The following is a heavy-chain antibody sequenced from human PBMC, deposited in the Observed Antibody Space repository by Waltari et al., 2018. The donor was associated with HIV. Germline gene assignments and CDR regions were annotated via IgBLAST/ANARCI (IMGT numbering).Heavy chain of an antibody. CDR3: ARHRAGEMATITPFDY. Sequence: QLQLQESGPGLVKPSETLSLTCTVSGGSISSSSYYWGWIRPPPGKGLEWIGSIYYSGSTYYNPALKSRVTISVDTSKNQFSLKLSSVTAADTAVYYCARHRAGEMATITPFDYWGQGTLVTVSS. D-gene: IGHD5-12*01. CDR2: IYYSGST. V-gene: IGHV4-39*01. CDR1: GGSISSSSYY. J-gene: IGHJ4*02.